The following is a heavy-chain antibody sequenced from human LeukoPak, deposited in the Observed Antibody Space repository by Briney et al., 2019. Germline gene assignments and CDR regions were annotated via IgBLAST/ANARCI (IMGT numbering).Heavy chain of an antibody. J-gene: IGHJ5*02. Sequence: SETLSLTCAVYGDSFSGYYRGWIRQPPGKGLEWIGEINHSGTINYNPSLKSRVTILVDTSKNQFSLKLSSVTAADTAVYYCARRGAADWFDPWGQGTLVTVSS. V-gene: IGHV4-34*01. CDR2: INHSGTI. CDR3: ARRGAADWFDP. CDR1: GDSFSGYY. D-gene: IGHD2-15*01.